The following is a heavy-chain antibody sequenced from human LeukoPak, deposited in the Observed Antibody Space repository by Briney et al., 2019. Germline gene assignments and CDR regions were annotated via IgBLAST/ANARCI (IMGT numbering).Heavy chain of an antibody. CDR1: GFTFSSYG. CDR3: AKISMGELLEDAFDI. J-gene: IGHJ3*02. Sequence: PGGSLRLSCAASGFTFSSYGMSWVRQAPGKGLEWVSAISGSGGSTYYADSVKGRFTISRDNSKNTLYLQMNSLRAEDTAVYYCAKISMGELLEDAFDIWGQGTMVTVSS. CDR2: ISGSGGST. V-gene: IGHV3-23*01. D-gene: IGHD1-26*01.